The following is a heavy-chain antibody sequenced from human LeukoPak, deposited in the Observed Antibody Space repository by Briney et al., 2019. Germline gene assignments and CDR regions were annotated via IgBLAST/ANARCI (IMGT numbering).Heavy chain of an antibody. Sequence: PSETLSLTCSVSGDSISNYYWNWIRQSPGKGLEWIGHIFVGGSTNYNPSLKSRVTISVDTSKNQFSLKLSSVTAADTAVYYCARRTPFYDSSGYHYDAFDIWGQGTMVTVSS. J-gene: IGHJ3*02. CDR3: ARRTPFYDSSGYHYDAFDI. D-gene: IGHD3-22*01. CDR2: IFVGGST. CDR1: GDSISNYY. V-gene: IGHV4-4*09.